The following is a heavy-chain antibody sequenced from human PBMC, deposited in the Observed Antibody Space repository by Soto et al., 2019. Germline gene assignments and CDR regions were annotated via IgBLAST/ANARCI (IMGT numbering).Heavy chain of an antibody. CDR2: ISYDGSNK. J-gene: IGHJ4*02. CDR1: GFTFSSYG. CDR3: AKDQEPNRIAAVLDY. D-gene: IGHD6-13*01. Sequence: GGSLRLSCAAPGFTFSSYGMHWVRQAPGKGLEWVAVISYDGSNKYYADSVKGRFTISRDNSKNTLYLQMNSLRAEDTAVYYCAKDQEPNRIAAVLDYWGQGTLVTVSS. V-gene: IGHV3-30*18.